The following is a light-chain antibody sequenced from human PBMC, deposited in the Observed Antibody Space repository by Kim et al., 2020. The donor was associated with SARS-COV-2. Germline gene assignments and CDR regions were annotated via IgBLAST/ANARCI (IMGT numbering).Light chain of an antibody. Sequence: DIQMTQSPSTLSASVGDRVTITCRASESIENLLAWYQQKSGNAPRLLIYEASGVENGVPSMFSGSGSGTEFTLTISSLQPDDFATYFCQHYIRFPYTFGQGTELE. CDR3: QHYIRFPYT. CDR2: EAS. J-gene: IGKJ2*01. V-gene: IGKV1-5*03. CDR1: ESIENL.